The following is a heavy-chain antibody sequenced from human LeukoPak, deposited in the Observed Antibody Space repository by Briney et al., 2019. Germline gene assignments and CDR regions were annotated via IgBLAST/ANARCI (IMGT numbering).Heavy chain of an antibody. D-gene: IGHD2-15*01. CDR1: GGSISSGSYY. V-gene: IGHV4-61*01. J-gene: IGHJ6*03. Sequence: SETLSLTCTVSGGSISSGSYYWSWIRQPPGKGLEWIGYIYYSGSTNYNPSLKSRVTISVDTSKNQFSLKLSSVTAADTAVYYCARSLLTHYYYYYYMDVWGKGTTVTVSS. CDR2: IYYSGST. CDR3: ARSLLTHYYYYYYMDV.